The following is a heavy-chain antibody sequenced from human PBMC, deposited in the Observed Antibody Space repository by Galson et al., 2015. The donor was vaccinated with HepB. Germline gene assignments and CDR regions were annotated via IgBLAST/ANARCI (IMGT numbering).Heavy chain of an antibody. CDR3: AREGHIVVVIAIAMGYFDL. CDR2: ISSSSSTI. CDR1: GFTFSSYS. V-gene: IGHV3-48*01. J-gene: IGHJ2*01. Sequence: SLRLSCAASGFTFSSYSMNWVRQAPGKGLEWVSYISSSSSTIYYADSVKGRFTISRDNAKNSLYLQMNSLRAEDTAVYYCAREGHIVVVIAIAMGYFDLWGRGTLVTVSS. D-gene: IGHD2-21*01.